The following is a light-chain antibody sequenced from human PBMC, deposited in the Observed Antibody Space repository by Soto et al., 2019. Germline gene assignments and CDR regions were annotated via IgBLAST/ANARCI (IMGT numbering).Light chain of an antibody. CDR2: GAS. CDR1: QSVTSNS. Sequence: EIVLTQSPDTLSLSPGDRATLSCRASQSVTSNSLAWYQQKPGQAPRLLIYGASIRATGIPDRFSGSGSGTDFTLTISRLEPEDFAVYYCQQYGTSWTFGQGTKVEV. CDR3: QQYGTSWT. J-gene: IGKJ1*01. V-gene: IGKV3-20*01.